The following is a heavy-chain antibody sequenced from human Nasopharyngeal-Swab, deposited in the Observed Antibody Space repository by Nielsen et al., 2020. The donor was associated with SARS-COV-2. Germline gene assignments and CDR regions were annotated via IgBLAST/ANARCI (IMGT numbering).Heavy chain of an antibody. CDR1: GGSLSDYH. D-gene: IGHD6-25*01. V-gene: IGHV4-34*01. Sequence: SETLSLTCAVYGGSLSDYHWSWIRQPTGKGLEWIGEMKPSGITNYNPSLKSRVAISIDTSKNQFFLNLRSVTAADTAVYYCAGHPADFDYWGQGTLVTVSS. J-gene: IGHJ4*02. CDR3: AGHPADFDY. CDR2: MKPSGIT.